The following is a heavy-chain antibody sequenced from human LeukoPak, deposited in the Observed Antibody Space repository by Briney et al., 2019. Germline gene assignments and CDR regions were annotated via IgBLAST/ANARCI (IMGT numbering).Heavy chain of an antibody. CDR1: GYTFTSYA. CDR3: ARGGPYYYDSSGYYYFDY. J-gene: IGHJ4*02. Sequence: ASVKVSCKTSGYTFTSYAIHWVRQAPGQRLEWMGWISAYNGNTNYAQKLQGRVTMTTDTSTSTAYMELRSLRSDDTAVYYCARGGPYYYDSSGYYYFDYWGQGTLVTVSS. CDR2: ISAYNGNT. D-gene: IGHD3-22*01. V-gene: IGHV1-18*01.